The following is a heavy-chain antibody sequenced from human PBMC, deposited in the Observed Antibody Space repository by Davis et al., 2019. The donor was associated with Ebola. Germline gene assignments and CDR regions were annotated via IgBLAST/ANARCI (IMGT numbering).Heavy chain of an antibody. CDR3: AKDHRMDIAVAHGMDV. CDR2: ISFDGSVQ. CDR1: GRTFSGYV. Sequence: PGGSLRLSCAASGRTFSGYVMHWVRQGPGRGLEWVALISFDGSVQSYADSVRGRFTISRDNSKNTLYLQMNSLRAEDTAVYYCAKDHRMDIAVAHGMDVWGQGTTVTVSS. V-gene: IGHV3-30*18. D-gene: IGHD2-15*01. J-gene: IGHJ6*01.